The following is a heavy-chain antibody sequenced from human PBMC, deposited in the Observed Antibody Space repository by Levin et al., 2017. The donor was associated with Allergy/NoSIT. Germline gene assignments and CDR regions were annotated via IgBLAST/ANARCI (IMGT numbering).Heavy chain of an antibody. CDR3: ARDCARYYEFWSSSSH. V-gene: IGHV1-69*04. D-gene: IGHD3-3*01. Sequence: KISCKASGGTFNTYIISWVRQAPGQGLEWMGRIIPSLGIANYAQKFQGRVTITADKSTSTAYMELSSLRSEDTAVYYCARDCARYYEFWSSSSHWGQGTLVAVSS. CDR2: IIPSLGIA. CDR1: GGTFNTYI. J-gene: IGHJ4*02.